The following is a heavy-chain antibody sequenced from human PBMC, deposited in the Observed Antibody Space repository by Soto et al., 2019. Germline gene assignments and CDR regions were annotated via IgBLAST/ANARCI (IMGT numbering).Heavy chain of an antibody. V-gene: IGHV1-69*01. CDR1: GGIFSTYA. D-gene: IGHD3-10*01. Sequence: QVQLVQSGAEVKKPGSSVKVSCKASGGIFSTYAISWLRQAPGQGLEWMGGIIPLFGTPNYAQRFQGRVTITADESTSTAYMELSRLRSEDTAVYYCARDRDDYGSGNYYNRIDFGGQETLVTVSS. J-gene: IGHJ4*02. CDR3: ARDRDDYGSGNYYNRIDF. CDR2: IIPLFGTP.